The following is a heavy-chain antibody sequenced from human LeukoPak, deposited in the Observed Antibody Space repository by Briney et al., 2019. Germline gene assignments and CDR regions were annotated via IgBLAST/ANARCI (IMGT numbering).Heavy chain of an antibody. V-gene: IGHV3-53*01. J-gene: IGHJ4*02. CDR3: ARDNYYGSGSYYNGDFDY. Sequence: AGGSLRLSCAASGFTVSSNYMSWVRQAPGKGLEWVSVIYSGGSTYYADSVKGRFTISRDNSKNTLYLQMNSLRAEDTAVYYCARDNYYGSGSYYNGDFDYWGQGTLVTVSS. D-gene: IGHD3-10*01. CDR1: GFTVSSNY. CDR2: IYSGGST.